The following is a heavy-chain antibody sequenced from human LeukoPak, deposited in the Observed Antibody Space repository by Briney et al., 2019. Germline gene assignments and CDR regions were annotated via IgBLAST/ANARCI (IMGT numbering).Heavy chain of an antibody. CDR2: INTNTGNP. CDR1: GYTFTSYG. V-gene: IGHV7-4-1*02. CDR3: ARHQGATTVTSDAFDI. D-gene: IGHD4-17*01. J-gene: IGHJ3*02. Sequence: GASVKVSCKASGYTFTSYGMNWVRQAPGQGLEWMGWINTNTGNPTYAQGFTGRFVFSLDTSVSTAYLQWSSLKASDTAMYYCARHQGATTVTSDAFDIWGQGTMVTVSS.